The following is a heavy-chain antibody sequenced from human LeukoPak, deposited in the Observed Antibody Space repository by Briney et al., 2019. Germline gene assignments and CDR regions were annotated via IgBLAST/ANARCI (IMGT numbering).Heavy chain of an antibody. J-gene: IGHJ3*02. CDR3: ARTYYYDSSYYPGAFDI. V-gene: IGHV4-59*01. D-gene: IGHD3-22*01. Sequence: SETLSLTCTVSGGSISSYYWSWIRQPPGKGLEWIGYIYYSGSTNYNPSLKSRVTISGDTSKNQSSLKLSSVTAADTAVYYCARTYYYDSSYYPGAFDIWGQGTVVTVSS. CDR2: IYYSGST. CDR1: GGSISSYY.